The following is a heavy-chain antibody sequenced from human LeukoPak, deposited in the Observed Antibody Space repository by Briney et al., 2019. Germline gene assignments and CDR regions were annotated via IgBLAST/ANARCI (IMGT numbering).Heavy chain of an antibody. Sequence: GGSLRLSCAASGFTFSSYTMNWVRQAPGKGLEWVSSISSSSSYIYYAESVKGRFTMSRDNAKNSLYLQMNSLRAEDTALYYCAKESLAVAGIFDYWGQGTLVTVSS. CDR2: ISSSSSYI. V-gene: IGHV3-21*04. CDR1: GFTFSSYT. D-gene: IGHD6-19*01. J-gene: IGHJ4*02. CDR3: AKESLAVAGIFDY.